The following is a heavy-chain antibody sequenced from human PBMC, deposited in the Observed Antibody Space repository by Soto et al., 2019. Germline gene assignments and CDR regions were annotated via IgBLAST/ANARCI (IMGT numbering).Heavy chain of an antibody. CDR3: ARSGSYGTGGMDV. J-gene: IGHJ6*02. CDR1: GGTCSSYA. CDR2: IIPIFGTA. D-gene: IGHD1-26*01. Sequence: QVQLVQSGAEVKKPVSSVKVSCKASGGTCSSYAIIWVSEDPGKGLEWMGGIIPIFGTANYAQKFQGRVTITADESTSTAYMELSSLRSEDTAVYYCARSGSYGTGGMDVWVQGTTVTVSS. V-gene: IGHV1-69*01.